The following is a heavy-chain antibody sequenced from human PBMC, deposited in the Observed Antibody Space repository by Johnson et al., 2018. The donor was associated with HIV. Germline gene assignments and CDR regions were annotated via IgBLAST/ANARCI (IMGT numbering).Heavy chain of an antibody. V-gene: IGHV3-20*04. CDR3: AREAVGAIDAFDI. Sequence: VQLVESGGGVVRPGGSLRLSCAASGSTFDDYAMSWVRQAPGKGLEWGSGINGNGGSTGYADSVKGGFTISRDNAKNSLYLQMNSLRAEDTALYYCAREAVGAIDAFDIWGQGTMVTVSS. J-gene: IGHJ3*02. D-gene: IGHD1-26*01. CDR2: INGNGGST. CDR1: GSTFDDYA.